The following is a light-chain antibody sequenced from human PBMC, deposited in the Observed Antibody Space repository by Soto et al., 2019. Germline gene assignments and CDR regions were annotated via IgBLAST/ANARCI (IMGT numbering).Light chain of an antibody. CDR2: EVS. V-gene: IGLV2-8*01. CDR1: SSDVGGYNY. CDR3: SSYVASNNFVV. J-gene: IGLJ3*02. Sequence: QSALTQPPSASGSPGQSVTLSCAGTSSDVGGYNYVSWYQQHPGKAPKLIIYEVSERPSGVPDRFSGSKSGNTASLTVSGLRAEDEADYYCSSYVASNNFVVFRGGTKLTVL.